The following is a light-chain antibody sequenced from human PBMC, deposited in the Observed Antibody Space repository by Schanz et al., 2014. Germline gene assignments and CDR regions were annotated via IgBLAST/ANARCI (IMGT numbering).Light chain of an antibody. V-gene: IGLV1-44*01. J-gene: IGLJ3*02. Sequence: QSVLTQPPSASGTPGQRVTISCSGSSSNIGSRTVNWYQQLPGTAPKLLIHSNDKRPSGVPDRFSGSKSGTSGSLAISGLQSEDEGDYYCASWDDSLNGRVFGGGTKVTVL. CDR3: ASWDDSLNGRV. CDR2: SND. CDR1: SSNIGSRT.